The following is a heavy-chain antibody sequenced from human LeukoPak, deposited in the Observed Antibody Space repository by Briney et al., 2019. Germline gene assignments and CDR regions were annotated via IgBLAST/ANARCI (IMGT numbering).Heavy chain of an antibody. CDR2: ITNTGSTT. CDR3: ARDTSIFGVVRIYYYCYDMDV. J-gene: IGHJ6*02. D-gene: IGHD3-3*01. V-gene: IGHV3-48*03. CDR1: GFTFSNYD. Sequence: GGSLRLSCAASGFTFSNYDMNWVRQAPGKGLEWVSYITNTGSTTYYADSVKGRFTISRDNAKNSLYLQMNSLRAEDTAVYYCARDTSIFGVVRIYYYCYDMDVWGQGTTVTVSS.